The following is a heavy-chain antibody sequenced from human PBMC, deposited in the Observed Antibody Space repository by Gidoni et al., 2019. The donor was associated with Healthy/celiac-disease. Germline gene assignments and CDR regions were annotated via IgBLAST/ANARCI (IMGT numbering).Heavy chain of an antibody. V-gene: IGHV3-30*18. D-gene: IGHD5-18*01. CDR2: ISYDGSNK. CDR1: GFPFSRYG. CDR3: AKDVGYSYGYFSYYYGMDV. J-gene: IGHJ6*02. Sequence: QVQLVESGGGVVQPGRSLRLSCAASGFPFSRYGLPWVRQAPGKGLEWVAVISYDGSNKYYADSVKGRFTISRDNSKNTLYLQMNSLRAEDTAVYYCAKDVGYSYGYFSYYYGMDVWGQGTTVTVSS.